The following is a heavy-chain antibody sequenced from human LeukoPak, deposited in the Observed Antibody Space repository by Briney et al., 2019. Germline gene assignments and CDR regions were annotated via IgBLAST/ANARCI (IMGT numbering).Heavy chain of an antibody. CDR2: ISGSGGST. J-gene: IGHJ4*02. Sequence: GGSLRLSCAASGLAFSGYAMNWVRQAPGKGLEWVSAISGSGGSTYYADSVKGRFTISRDNSKNTLFLQMSSLRAEDAALYFCATHPILIPSAGLIDYWGQGTLVTVSS. CDR3: ATHPILIPSAGLIDY. V-gene: IGHV3-23*01. CDR1: GLAFSGYA. D-gene: IGHD3-16*01.